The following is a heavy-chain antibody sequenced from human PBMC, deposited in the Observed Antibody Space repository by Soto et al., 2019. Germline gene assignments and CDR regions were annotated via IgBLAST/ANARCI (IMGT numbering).Heavy chain of an antibody. J-gene: IGHJ4*02. V-gene: IGHV4-59*08. CDR2: IYYSGST. CDR3: ARLGGYYQAFDQ. Sequence: QVQLQESGPGLVKPSETLSLTCTVSGGSMNTYYWGWFRQPPGKGLEWVGYIYYSGSTTYSPSLKSRVTISVDTSKNPFSLKLDSVTAADTAVYYCARLGGYYQAFDQWGQGSLVTVSS. D-gene: IGHD3-22*01. CDR1: GGSMNTYY.